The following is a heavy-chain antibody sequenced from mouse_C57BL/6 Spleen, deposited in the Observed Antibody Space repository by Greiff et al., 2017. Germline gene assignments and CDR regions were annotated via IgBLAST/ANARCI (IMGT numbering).Heavy chain of an antibody. CDR2: ISSGGDYI. CDR1: GFTFSSYA. Sequence: VKLVESGEGLVKPGGSLKLSCAASGFTFSSYAMSWVRQTPEKRLEWVAYISSGGDYIYYADTVKGRFTISRDNARNTLYLQMSSLKSEDTAMYYCIREDLEGVAYWGQGTLVTVAA. J-gene: IGHJ3*01. V-gene: IGHV5-9-1*02. CDR3: IREDLEGVAY.